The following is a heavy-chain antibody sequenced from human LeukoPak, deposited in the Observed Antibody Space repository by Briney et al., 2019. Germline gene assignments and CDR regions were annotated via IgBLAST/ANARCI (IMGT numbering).Heavy chain of an antibody. CDR3: ASRTAMVTWAY. J-gene: IGHJ4*02. D-gene: IGHD5-18*01. CDR2: INHSGST. V-gene: IGHV4-34*01. CDR1: GGSFSGYY. Sequence: PSETLSLTCAVYGGSFSGYYWSWIRQPPGKGLEWIGEINHSGSTNYNPSLKSRVTISVDTSENQFSLKLSSVTAADTAVYYCASRTAMVTWAYWGQGTPVTVSS.